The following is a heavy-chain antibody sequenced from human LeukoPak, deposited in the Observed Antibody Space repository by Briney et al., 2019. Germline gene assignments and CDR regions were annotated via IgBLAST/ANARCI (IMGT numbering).Heavy chain of an antibody. V-gene: IGHV3-64*01. CDR2: ISSHGGST. Sequence: GGSLRLSCAASGFTFSSYAMHWVRQAPGKGLEYVSAISSHGGSTYYANSVKGRFTISRDNSKNTLYLQMGSLRAEDMAVYYCARGSAGGQLWDYYYYMDVRGKGTTVTVSS. J-gene: IGHJ6*03. D-gene: IGHD5-18*01. CDR1: GFTFSSYA. CDR3: ARGSAGGQLWDYYYYMDV.